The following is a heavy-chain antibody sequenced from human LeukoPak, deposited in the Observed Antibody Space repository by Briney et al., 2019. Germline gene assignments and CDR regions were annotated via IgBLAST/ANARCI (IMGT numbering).Heavy chain of an antibody. CDR2: IDRDGRVQ. CDR3: TGGSDKVLSGGYYYYMDV. D-gene: IGHD2/OR15-2a*01. J-gene: IGHJ6*03. Sequence: GGSLRLSCTASGFTTHYWLNWVRQSPGKGLEWVANIDRDGRVQHYVDSVEGRFTISRDSAKNSLALQMHSLRAEDTAVYYCTGGSDKVLSGGYYYYMDVWGAGTTVTVSS. CDR1: GFTTHYW. V-gene: IGHV3-7*01.